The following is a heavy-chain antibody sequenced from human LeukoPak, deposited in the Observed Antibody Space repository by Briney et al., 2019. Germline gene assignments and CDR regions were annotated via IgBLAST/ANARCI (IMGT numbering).Heavy chain of an antibody. CDR1: GGSISSSSYY. CDR3: ARFSGYRRQYFQH. Sequence: SETLSLTCTVSGGSISSSSYYWGWIRQPPGKGLEWIGSIYYGGSTYYNPSLKSRVTISVDTSKNQFSLKLSSVTAADTAVYYCARFSGYRRQYFQHWGQGTLVTVSS. V-gene: IGHV4-39*01. CDR2: IYYGGST. D-gene: IGHD3-22*01. J-gene: IGHJ1*01.